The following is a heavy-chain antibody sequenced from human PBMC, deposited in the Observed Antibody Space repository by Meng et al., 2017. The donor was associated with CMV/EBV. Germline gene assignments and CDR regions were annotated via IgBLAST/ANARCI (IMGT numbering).Heavy chain of an antibody. D-gene: IGHD1-1*01. CDR1: GYRFSDHY. CDR2: IYPNSGGT. V-gene: IGHV1-2*02. CDR3: VRDHNWGPDY. Sequence: GQVVQPGAGVKIPGASGKVALQTSGYRFSDHYMHWVRQAPGQGLEWMGWIYPNSGGTHYAQKFQDRVTMTRDTSISTVYMELSRLTSDDTAVYYCVRDHNWGPDYWGQGTLVTVSS. J-gene: IGHJ4*02.